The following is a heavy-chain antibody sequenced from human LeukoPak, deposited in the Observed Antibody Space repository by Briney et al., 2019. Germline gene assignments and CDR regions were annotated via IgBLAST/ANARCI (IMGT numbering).Heavy chain of an antibody. Sequence: GGSLRLSCAASGFTFSSYSMNWVRQAPGKGLEWVSSISSSSSYIYYADSVKGRLTISRDSAKNSLYLQMNSLRAEDTAVYYCARDTAMVQYFDYWGQGTLVTVSS. CDR2: ISSSSSYI. D-gene: IGHD5-18*01. CDR3: ARDTAMVQYFDY. V-gene: IGHV3-21*01. CDR1: GFTFSSYS. J-gene: IGHJ4*02.